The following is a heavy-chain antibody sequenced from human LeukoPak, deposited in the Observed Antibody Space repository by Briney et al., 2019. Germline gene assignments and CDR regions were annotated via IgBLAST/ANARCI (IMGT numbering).Heavy chain of an antibody. D-gene: IGHD6-13*01. CDR2: IYYSGST. V-gene: IGHV4-30-4*01. CDR1: GGSISSGDYY. CDR3: ASTEAASYYYGMDV. J-gene: IGHJ6*04. Sequence: SETLSLTCTVSGGSISSGDYYWSWIRQPPGQGLEWIGYIYYSGSTYYNPSLKSRVTISVDTSKNQLSLKLSSVTAADTAVYYCASTEAASYYYGMDVWGKGTTVTVSS.